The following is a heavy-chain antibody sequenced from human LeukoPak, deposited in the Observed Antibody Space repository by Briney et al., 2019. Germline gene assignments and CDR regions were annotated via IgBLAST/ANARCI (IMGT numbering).Heavy chain of an antibody. D-gene: IGHD2-2*01. CDR2: IYYSGCT. CDR3: ARGLGGYCSSTSCYYYYYMDV. Sequence: PSETLSLTCTVSGGSISSGGYYWSWIRQHPGKGLEWIGYIYYSGCTYYNPSLKSRVTISVDTSKNQFSLKLSSVTAADTAVYYCARGLGGYCSSTSCYYYYYMDVWGKGTTVTVSS. V-gene: IGHV4-31*03. CDR1: GGSISSGGYY. J-gene: IGHJ6*03.